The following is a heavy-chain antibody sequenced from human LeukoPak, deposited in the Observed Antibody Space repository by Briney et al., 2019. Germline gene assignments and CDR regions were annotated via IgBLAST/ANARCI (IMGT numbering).Heavy chain of an antibody. Sequence: SDTLSLTCTVSGGSISSSSYFCRSSRQPAGKGLEWIGNIYYSGSSYYHPSLKSRVTISVDTSKNQFSLKVSSVTAADTAVYYCARVGSPRYYYYMDVWGKGTTVTVSS. CDR2: IYYSGSS. CDR3: ARVGSPRYYYYMDV. J-gene: IGHJ6*03. CDR1: GGSISSSSYF. D-gene: IGHD5-12*01. V-gene: IGHV4-39*07.